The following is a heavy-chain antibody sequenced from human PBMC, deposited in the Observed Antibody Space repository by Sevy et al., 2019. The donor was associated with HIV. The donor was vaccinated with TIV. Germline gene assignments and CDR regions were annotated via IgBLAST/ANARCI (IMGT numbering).Heavy chain of an antibody. Sequence: GGSLRLSCAASGFTFSSYEMNWVRQAPGKGLEWVSYISSSGSTIYYADSVKGRFTISRDNAKNSLYLQMNSLRAEDTAVYYCARDGYSSGWFSSYYYMDVWGKGTTVTVSS. CDR1: GFTFSSYE. J-gene: IGHJ6*03. CDR2: ISSSGSTI. V-gene: IGHV3-48*03. CDR3: ARDGYSSGWFSSYYYMDV. D-gene: IGHD6-19*01.